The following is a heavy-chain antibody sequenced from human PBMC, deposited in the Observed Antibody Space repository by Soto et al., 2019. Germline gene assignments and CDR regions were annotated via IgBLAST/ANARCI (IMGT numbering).Heavy chain of an antibody. CDR1: GLTVSTNP. Sequence: EVQLVESGGGLVQPGGSLRLSCAASGLTVSTNPMSWVRQAPGKGLEWVSVIYTGGGTHYADSVKGRFTISRDNSKNTVNLQMTSLRPEDTAVNYWARDGSGHWGQGTLVTVSS. CDR3: ARDGSGH. J-gene: IGHJ4*02. V-gene: IGHV3-66*01. CDR2: IYTGGGT.